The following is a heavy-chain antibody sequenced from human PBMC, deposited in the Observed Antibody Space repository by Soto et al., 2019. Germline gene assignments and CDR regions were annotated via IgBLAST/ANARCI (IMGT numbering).Heavy chain of an antibody. D-gene: IGHD5-12*01. CDR3: ARDQDSDYDYYFDI. J-gene: IGHJ3*02. CDR1: GGSITNSY. CDR2: IYTSGGT. V-gene: IGHV4-4*08. Sequence: QVQLRESGPGLVKPSETLSLTCTVSGGSITNSYWTWIRLPPGKGLEWIGYIYTSGGTNYNRALKSRVTMSLDTSKNQFHLKLSSVTAADTAVYYCARDQDSDYDYYFDIWAQGTTVTVPS.